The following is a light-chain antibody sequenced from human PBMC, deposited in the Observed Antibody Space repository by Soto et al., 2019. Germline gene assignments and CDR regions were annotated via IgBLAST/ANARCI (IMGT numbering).Light chain of an antibody. CDR2: DAS. J-gene: IGKJ2*01. V-gene: IGKV3-11*01. Sequence: EIVLTQSPATLSLSPGERATLSCRASQSVSSYLAWYPQKPDQAPRLLIYDASNRATGIPARFSGSGSGTDFTLPISSLEPEDSAVYYCQQRSHWPPYTFRQGTKLEIK. CDR3: QQRSHWPPYT. CDR1: QSVSSY.